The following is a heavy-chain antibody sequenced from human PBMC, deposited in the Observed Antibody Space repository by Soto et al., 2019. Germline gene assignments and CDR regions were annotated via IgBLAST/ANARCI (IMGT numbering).Heavy chain of an antibody. CDR2: ISGSGGST. D-gene: IGHD3-22*01. Sequence: PGGSLRLSCAASGFTFSSYAMSWVRQAPGKGLEWVSAISGSGGSTYYADSVKGRFTISRDNSKNTLYLQMNSLRAEDTAVYYCANLRITMIVVVLDAFDIWGQGTMVTVS. CDR3: ANLRITMIVVVLDAFDI. CDR1: GFTFSSYA. J-gene: IGHJ3*02. V-gene: IGHV3-23*01.